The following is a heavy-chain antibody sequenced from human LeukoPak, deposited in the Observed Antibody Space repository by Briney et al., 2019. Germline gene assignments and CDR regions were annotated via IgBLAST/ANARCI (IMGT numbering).Heavy chain of an antibody. J-gene: IGHJ4*02. CDR1: GGTFSIYP. CDR3: ARAVTHGRQIYDY. CDR2: IIPIFGTA. Sequence: SVKVSCKASGGTFSIYPITWLRQAPGQGLELMGGIIPIFGTANYAQKFQGRVTITADESTSTAYMELSSLRSEDTAVYYCARAVTHGRQIYDYWGQGTLVTVSS. D-gene: IGHD1-1*01. V-gene: IGHV1-69*13.